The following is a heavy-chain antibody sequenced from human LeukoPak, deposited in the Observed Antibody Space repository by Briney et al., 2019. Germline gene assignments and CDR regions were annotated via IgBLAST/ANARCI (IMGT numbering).Heavy chain of an antibody. V-gene: IGHV3-23*01. D-gene: IGHD3-22*01. Sequence: PGGSLRLSCAASGFTISTYAMSWVRQAPGKGLEWVSAISGSGGSTYYADSVKGRFTISRDNSKNTLYLQMNSLRAEDTAVYYCAKGYYYDSSGYYNYWGQGTLVTVSS. CDR2: ISGSGGST. CDR3: AKGYYYDSSGYYNY. J-gene: IGHJ4*02. CDR1: GFTISTYA.